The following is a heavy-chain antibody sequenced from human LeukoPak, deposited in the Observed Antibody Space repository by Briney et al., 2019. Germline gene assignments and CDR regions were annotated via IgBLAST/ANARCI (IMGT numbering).Heavy chain of an antibody. Sequence: KPSETLSLTCAVSGGSISNGYWWSWVRQPPVKGLEWIGEINHSGSTNYNPSLKSRVTISVDTSKNQFSLKLSSVTAADTAVYYCARPYYDTSSYYYPFDYWGQGTLVIVSS. V-gene: IGHV4-4*02. CDR3: ARPYYDTSSYYYPFDY. J-gene: IGHJ4*02. D-gene: IGHD3-22*01. CDR1: GGSISNGYW. CDR2: INHSGST.